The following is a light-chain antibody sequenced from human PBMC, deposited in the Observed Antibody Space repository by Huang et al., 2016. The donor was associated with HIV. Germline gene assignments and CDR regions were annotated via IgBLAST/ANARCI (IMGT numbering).Light chain of an antibody. CDR3: QQRKNWIA. Sequence: ETVLTQSPATLSLSPGDRATLSCRASQNVGNSLAWYQQKLGRAPRRLIYDASNRATVSPARFSGRGSGTDFTLTISGLEPEDFAVYYCQQRKNWIAFGGGTKVEMK. V-gene: IGKV3-11*01. CDR1: QNVGNS. CDR2: DAS. J-gene: IGKJ4*01.